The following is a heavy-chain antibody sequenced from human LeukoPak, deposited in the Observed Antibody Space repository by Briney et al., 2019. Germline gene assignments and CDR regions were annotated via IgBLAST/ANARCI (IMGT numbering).Heavy chain of an antibody. D-gene: IGHD4-17*01. CDR1: GFTFSRYP. J-gene: IGHJ4*02. V-gene: IGHV3-30*09. CDR3: AKGEGTVTTPTYYFDY. Sequence: GRSLRLSCAASGFTFSRYPMHWVRQAPGQAPGKGLERVAVISYDGSTQHYADSVKGRFAISRDNSKNTLYLQMNSLRAEDTAVYYCAKGEGTVTTPTYYFDYWGQGTLVTVSS. CDR2: ISYDGSTQ.